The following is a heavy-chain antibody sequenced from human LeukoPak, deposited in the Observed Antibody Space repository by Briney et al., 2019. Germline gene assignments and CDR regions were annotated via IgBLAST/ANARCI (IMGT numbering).Heavy chain of an antibody. J-gene: IGHJ6*03. CDR2: INHSGDT. V-gene: IGHV4-34*01. Sequence: PSETLSLTCAVYGGSFSGYYWSWIRQPPGKGLEWIGEINHSGDTNYNPSLKSRVIISVDTSKNQFSLKLNSVTAADTSVYYCARVPYMDVWGKGTTVTVSS. CDR1: GGSFSGYY. CDR3: ARVPYMDV.